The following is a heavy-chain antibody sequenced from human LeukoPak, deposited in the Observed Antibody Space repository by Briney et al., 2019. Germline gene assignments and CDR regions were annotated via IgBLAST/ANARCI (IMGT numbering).Heavy chain of an antibody. CDR1: GYTLTELS. CDR2: FDPEDGET. Sequence: GASVKVSCKVSGYTLTELSMHWVRQAPGKGLEWMGGFDPEDGETIYAQKFQGRVTMTEDTSTDTAYMELNSLRAEDTAVYYCAKEPDSGAWGGGFDYWGQGTLVTVSS. V-gene: IGHV1-24*01. J-gene: IGHJ4*02. CDR3: AKEPDSGAWGGGFDY. D-gene: IGHD3-16*01.